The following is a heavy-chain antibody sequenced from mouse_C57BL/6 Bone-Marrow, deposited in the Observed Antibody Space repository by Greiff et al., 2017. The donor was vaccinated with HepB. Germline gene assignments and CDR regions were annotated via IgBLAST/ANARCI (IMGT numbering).Heavy chain of an antibody. D-gene: IGHD1-1*01. J-gene: IGHJ1*03. CDR2: IHPNSGST. V-gene: IGHV1-64*01. CDR3: ASPNYYGSGGYFDV. CDR1: GYTFTSYW. Sequence: VQLQQPGAELVKPGASVTLSCKASGYTFTSYWMHWVKQRPGQGLEWIGMIHPNSGSTNYNEKFKSKATLTVDKSSSTAYMQLSSLTSEDSAVYYCASPNYYGSGGYFDVWGTGTTVTVSS.